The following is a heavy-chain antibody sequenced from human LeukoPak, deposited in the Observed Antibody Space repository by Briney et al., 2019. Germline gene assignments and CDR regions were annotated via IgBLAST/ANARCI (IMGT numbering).Heavy chain of an antibody. J-gene: IGHJ4*02. V-gene: IGHV4-4*02. CDR2: IYHSGST. CDR3: ASNYYDSSGYLFDY. Sequence: PSETLSLTCAVSGGSISSSNWWSWVRQPPGKGLEWIGEIYHSGSTNYNPSLKSRVTISVDKSKNQFSLKLSSVTAADTAVYYCASNYYDSSGYLFDYWGQGTLVTVSS. D-gene: IGHD3-22*01. CDR1: GGSISSSNW.